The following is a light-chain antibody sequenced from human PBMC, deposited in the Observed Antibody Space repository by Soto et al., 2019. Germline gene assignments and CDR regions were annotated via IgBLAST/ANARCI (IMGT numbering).Light chain of an antibody. CDR3: QQYGSSPRA. CDR2: GAS. J-gene: IGKJ1*01. CDR1: QSVSSSY. Sequence: EIMLTQSPGTLSLSPGERVTLSCRASQSVSSSYLAWYQQKPGQAPRLLIYGASSRATGIPDRFSGSGSGTDFTLTISRLEPEDFAVYYCQQYGSSPRAFGQGTKVEIK. V-gene: IGKV3-20*01.